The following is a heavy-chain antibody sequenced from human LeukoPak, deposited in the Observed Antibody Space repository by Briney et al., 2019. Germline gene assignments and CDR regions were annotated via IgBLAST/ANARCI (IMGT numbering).Heavy chain of an antibody. Sequence: ASVKVSCKASGYTFTNYGITWVRQAPGQGLEWMGWISGYQGSTKYAQNFQGRVTMTIGTSTSTAYMDLRSLRSDDTAIYFCARSDLGPITAGPFNYWGQGTLVAVSS. CDR2: ISGYQGST. CDR1: GYTFTNYG. CDR3: ARSDLGPITAGPFNY. D-gene: IGHD5-24*01. V-gene: IGHV1-18*01. J-gene: IGHJ4*02.